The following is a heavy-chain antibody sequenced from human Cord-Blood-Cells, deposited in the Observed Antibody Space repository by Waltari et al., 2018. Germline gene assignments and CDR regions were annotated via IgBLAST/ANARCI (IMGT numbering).Heavy chain of an antibody. J-gene: IGHJ2*01. CDR2: MNPNSGNT. CDR1: GYTFHSYD. V-gene: IGHV1-8*03. D-gene: IGHD1-26*01. CDR3: ARLRGRGFYWYFDL. Sequence: QVQLVQSGAEVKKPGASVQVSCKASGYTFHSYDINWVRQATGQGLEWMGWMNPNSGNTGYAQKFQGRVTITRNTSISTAYMELSSLRSEDTAVYYCARLRGRGFYWYFDLWGRGTLVTVSS.